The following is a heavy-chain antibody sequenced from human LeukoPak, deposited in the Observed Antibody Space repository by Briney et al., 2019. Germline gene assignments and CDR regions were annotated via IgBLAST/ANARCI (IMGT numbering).Heavy chain of an antibody. D-gene: IGHD4-17*01. CDR2: ISGSGGST. CDR3: ARDPEYNDYGDYGRYGMDV. J-gene: IGHJ6*02. V-gene: IGHV3-23*01. Sequence: GGSLRLSCAASGFTFSSYAMSWVRQAPGKGLEWVSAISGSGGSTYYADSVKGRFTISRDNSKNTLYLQMNSLRAEDTAVYYCARDPEYNDYGDYGRYGMDVWGQGTTVTVSS. CDR1: GFTFSSYA.